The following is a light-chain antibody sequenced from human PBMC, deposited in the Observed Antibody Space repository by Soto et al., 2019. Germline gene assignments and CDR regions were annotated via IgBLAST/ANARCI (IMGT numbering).Light chain of an antibody. CDR3: VTWDSRLTTVV. CDR2: DNN. J-gene: IGLJ2*01. CDR1: NSNIGNGY. V-gene: IGLV1-51*01. Sequence: QSVLAQPPSVSAAPGQKVTVSCSGSNSNIGNGYISWYQQLPGTAPKLLIYDNNKRPSGIPDRFSGSKSGTSATLGITGLQPGDEADYFCVTWDSRLTTVVFGGGTKLTVL.